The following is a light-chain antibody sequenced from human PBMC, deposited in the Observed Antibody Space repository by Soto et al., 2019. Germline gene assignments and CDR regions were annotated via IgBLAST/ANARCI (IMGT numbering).Light chain of an antibody. V-gene: IGKV3-11*01. CDR1: QSVSSY. CDR2: DAS. CDR3: QQRTNWPRT. Sequence: EIVLTQSPATLSLSPGERATLSCRASQSVSSYLAWYQQKPGQAPRLLIYDASNRATGIPARFSGSGSGTDFTLTISSLEPEDFAVYCCQQRTNWPRTFGQGTRWIS. J-gene: IGKJ1*01.